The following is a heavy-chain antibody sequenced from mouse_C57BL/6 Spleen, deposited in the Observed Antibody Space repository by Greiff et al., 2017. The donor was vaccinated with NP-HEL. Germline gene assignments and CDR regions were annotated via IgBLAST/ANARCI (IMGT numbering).Heavy chain of an antibody. CDR2: IDPENGDT. CDR1: GFNIKDDY. Sequence: EVQLQQSGAELVRPGASVKLSCTASGFNIKDDYMHWVKQRPEQGLEWIGWIDPENGDTEYASKFQGKSTITADTSSNTAYLQLSSLTSEDTAVYYWTTGGSTSWGQGTTLTVSS. D-gene: IGHD3-1*01. V-gene: IGHV14-4*01. CDR3: TTGGSTS. J-gene: IGHJ2*01.